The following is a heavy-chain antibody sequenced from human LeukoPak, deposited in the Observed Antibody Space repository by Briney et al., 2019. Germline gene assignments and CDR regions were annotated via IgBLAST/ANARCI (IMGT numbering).Heavy chain of an antibody. Sequence: KASETLSLTCTVSGGSISSHYWSWIRQPPGKGLEWIGYIYYSGSTNYNPSLKSRVTISVDTSKNQFSLKLSSVTAADTAVYYCARGIEASYFDYWGQGTLVTVSS. J-gene: IGHJ4*02. V-gene: IGHV4-59*11. CDR3: ARGIEASYFDY. CDR2: IYYSGST. D-gene: IGHD6-6*01. CDR1: GGSISSHY.